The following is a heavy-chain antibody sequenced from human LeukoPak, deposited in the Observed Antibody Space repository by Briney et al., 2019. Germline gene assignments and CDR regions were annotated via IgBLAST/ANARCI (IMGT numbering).Heavy chain of an antibody. CDR1: GFTFSSYS. CDR2: ISSSSSTI. V-gene: IGHV3-48*04. J-gene: IGHJ4*02. CDR3: ARGMGYFDY. Sequence: GGSLRLSCAAPGFTFSSYSMTWVRQAPGKGLEWVSYISSSSSTIYYADSVKGRFTISRDNAKNSLYLQMNSLRAEDTAVYYCARGMGYFDYWGQGTLVTVSS. D-gene: IGHD6-13*01.